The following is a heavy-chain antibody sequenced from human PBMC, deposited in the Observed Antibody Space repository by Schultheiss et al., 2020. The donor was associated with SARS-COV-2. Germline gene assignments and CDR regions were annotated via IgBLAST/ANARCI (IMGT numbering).Heavy chain of an antibody. J-gene: IGHJ6*02. D-gene: IGHD2-2*01. CDR2: INHSGST. CDR1: GVSFSGYY. V-gene: IGHV4-34*01. Sequence: SETLSLTCAVYGVSFSGYYWSWIRQPPGKGLEWIGEINHSGSTNYNPSLKSRVTISVDTSKNQFSLKLSSVTAADTAVYYCARGPARGAYYYYYGMDVWGQGTTVTVSS. CDR3: ARGPARGAYYYYYGMDV.